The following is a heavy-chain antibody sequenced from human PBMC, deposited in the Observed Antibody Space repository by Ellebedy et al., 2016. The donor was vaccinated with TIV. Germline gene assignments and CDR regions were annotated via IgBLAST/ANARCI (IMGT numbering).Heavy chain of an antibody. CDR2: INHSGST. Sequence: SETLSLXCAVYGGSFSGHYWSWVRQPPGKGLEWIGEINHSGSTNYKSSLKSRVTISVDTSKNQFSLRLNSVTAADTAVYFCARGRQYYDSSGYYLDYWGQGTRVTVSS. J-gene: IGHJ4*02. V-gene: IGHV4-34*01. CDR1: GGSFSGHY. D-gene: IGHD3-22*01. CDR3: ARGRQYYDSSGYYLDY.